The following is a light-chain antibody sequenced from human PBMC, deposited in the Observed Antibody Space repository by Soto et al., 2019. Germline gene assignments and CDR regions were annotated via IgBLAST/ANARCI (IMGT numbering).Light chain of an antibody. CDR3: SSYTSSSPLWV. CDR2: DVS. J-gene: IGLJ3*02. Sequence: QSALTQPASVSGSPGQSITISCTGTSSDVGGYNYVSWYQQHPGKAPKLMIYDVSNRPSGVSNRFSGSKSGNTASLTISGLPAEDEADYYCSSYTSSSPLWVFGGGTKLTVL. V-gene: IGLV2-14*01. CDR1: SSDVGGYNY.